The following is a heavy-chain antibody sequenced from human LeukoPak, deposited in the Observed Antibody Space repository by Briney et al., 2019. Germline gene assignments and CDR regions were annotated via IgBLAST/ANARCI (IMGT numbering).Heavy chain of an antibody. V-gene: IGHV4-30-4*08. J-gene: IGHJ5*02. CDR2: IYYSGST. CDR3: ARTPGDLFWSGNWFDP. D-gene: IGHD3-3*01. CDR1: GGSISSGDYY. Sequence: SETLSLTCTVSGGSISSGDYYWSWIRQPPGKGLEWIGYIYYSGSTYYNPSLKSRVTISVDTSKNQFSLKLSSVTAADTAVYYCARTPGDLFWSGNWFDPWGQGTLVTVSS.